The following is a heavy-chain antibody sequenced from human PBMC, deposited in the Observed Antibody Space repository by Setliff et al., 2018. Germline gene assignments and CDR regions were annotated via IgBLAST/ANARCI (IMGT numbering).Heavy chain of an antibody. Sequence: PGESLKISCKDSGYIFTNYWIGWVRQMPGKGLEWMGIIYPGDSDTRYSPSFQGQVTISADKSITTAYLQWSSLKASDTAMYYCARLGAYDASDIWGQGTMVTVSS. V-gene: IGHV5-51*01. D-gene: IGHD3-16*01. CDR1: GYIFTNYW. J-gene: IGHJ3*02. CDR2: IYPGDSDT. CDR3: ARLGAYDASDI.